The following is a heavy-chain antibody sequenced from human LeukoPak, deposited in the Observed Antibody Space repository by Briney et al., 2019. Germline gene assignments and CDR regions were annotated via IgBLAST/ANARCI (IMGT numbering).Heavy chain of an antibody. CDR3: ARRAGAYSHPYDY. CDR1: GGSISSSNYY. D-gene: IGHD4/OR15-4a*01. Sequence: LSLTCTVSGGSISSSNYYWGWIRQPPGKGLEWVSYISSSGSTIYYADSVKGRFTISRDNAKNSLYLQMNSLRAEDTAVYYCARRAGAYSHPYDYWGQGTLVTVSS. V-gene: IGHV3-11*01. J-gene: IGHJ4*02. CDR2: ISSSGSTI.